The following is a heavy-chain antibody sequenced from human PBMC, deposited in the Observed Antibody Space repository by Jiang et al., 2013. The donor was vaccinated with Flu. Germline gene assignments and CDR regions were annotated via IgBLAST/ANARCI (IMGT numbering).Heavy chain of an antibody. CDR3: ARDSEGLISLPSMDV. CDR2: INPSTGTP. Sequence: QSGSELKKPGASVKVSCKASGYMFNSYALSWVRQAPGQGLEWMGCINPSTGTPTYAQGFTGRFVFSLDTSVSTAYLQITTLKAEDTAVYYCARDSEGLISLPSMDVWGQGTMVTVSS. CDR1: GYMFNSYA. D-gene: IGHD3-16*02. V-gene: IGHV7-4-1*02. J-gene: IGHJ6*02.